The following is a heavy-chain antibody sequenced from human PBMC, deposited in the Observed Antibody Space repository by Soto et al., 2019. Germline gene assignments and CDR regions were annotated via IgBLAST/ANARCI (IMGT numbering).Heavy chain of an antibody. CDR1: GFIFDDFA. D-gene: IGHD2-21*01. J-gene: IGHJ3*01. CDR3: AKRGIASAFDF. Sequence: EVQLVESGGGLVQPGRSLRLSCAASGFIFDDFAMHWVRQVPGKGLEWVSGISLNSGTIGYADSVKGRFTISRDNAKNSLYLQMNSLRAEDTALYYCAKRGIASAFDFWGLGTMVTVSS. V-gene: IGHV3-9*01. CDR2: ISLNSGTI.